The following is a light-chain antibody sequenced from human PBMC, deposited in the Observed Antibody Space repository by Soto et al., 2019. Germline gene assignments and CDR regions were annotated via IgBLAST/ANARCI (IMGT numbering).Light chain of an antibody. V-gene: IGKV1-6*01. CDR1: QGIRNE. CDR3: QHYNSYSEA. CDR2: AAS. J-gene: IGKJ1*01. Sequence: AILMTQSPSSPSASVGDRVTITCRASQGIRNELGWYQQKPGKAPKVLITAASILQTGVPSRFSGSGSGTDFTLTISSLQPEDFATYYCQHYNSYSEAFGQGTKVDIK.